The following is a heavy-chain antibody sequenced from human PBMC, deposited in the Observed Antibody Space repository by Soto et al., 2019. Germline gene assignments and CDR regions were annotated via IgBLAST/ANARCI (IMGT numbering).Heavy chain of an antibody. CDR1: GGSISSGGYS. V-gene: IGHV4-30-2*01. CDR2: IYHSGTT. J-gene: IGHJ4*02. CDR3: ARGALWFGES. D-gene: IGHD3-10*01. Sequence: SETLSLTCAVSGGSISSGGYSWSWIRQPPGKGLEWIGYIYHSGTTNYNPTLKSRVTISVDTSKNQFSLNVNSLTAADTAIYYCARGALWFGESWGQGTLVTVSS.